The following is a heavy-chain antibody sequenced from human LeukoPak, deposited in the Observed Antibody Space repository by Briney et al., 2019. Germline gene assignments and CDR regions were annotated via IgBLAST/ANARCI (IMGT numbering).Heavy chain of an antibody. CDR1: GFTFTTYG. Sequence: GGSLRLSCAASGFTFTTYGMSWVRQAPGKGLEWVSGISSSGGNTYYADSVKGRFTISRDNSKSTLYLQMSSLRADDTAVYYCAKCSRVDWLPIDYWGRGTLVTVSS. CDR2: ISSSGGNT. J-gene: IGHJ4*02. V-gene: IGHV3-23*01. CDR3: AKCSRVDWLPIDY. D-gene: IGHD3-9*01.